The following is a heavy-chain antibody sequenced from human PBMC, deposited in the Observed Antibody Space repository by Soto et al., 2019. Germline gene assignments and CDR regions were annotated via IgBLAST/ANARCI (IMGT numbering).Heavy chain of an antibody. D-gene: IGHD2-2*01. CDR3: ARGPATAPDAY. V-gene: IGHV1-46*01. CDR1: GYIFTSYY. CDR2: INPSGGTT. J-gene: IGHJ4*02. Sequence: ASVKVSCKTSGYIFTSYYIHWVRQAPGQGLEWMGIINPSGGTTTYAQKFQGRVTMTRGTSTSTVYMELSSLRSEDTAVYYCARGPATAPDAYWGLGTLVTVTS.